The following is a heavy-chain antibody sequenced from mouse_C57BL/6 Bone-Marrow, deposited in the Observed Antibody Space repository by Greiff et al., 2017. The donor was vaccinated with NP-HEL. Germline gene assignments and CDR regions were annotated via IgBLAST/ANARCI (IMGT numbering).Heavy chain of an antibody. J-gene: IGHJ3*01. V-gene: IGHV1-53*01. Sequence: VQLKQPGTELVKPGASVKLSCKASGYTFTSYWMHWVKQRPGQGLEWIGNINPSNGGTNYNEKFKSKATLTVDKSSSTAYMQLSSLTSEDSAVYYCARSGYSNSSWFAYWGQGTLVTVSA. D-gene: IGHD2-5*01. CDR1: GYTFTSYW. CDR3: ARSGYSNSSWFAY. CDR2: INPSNGGT.